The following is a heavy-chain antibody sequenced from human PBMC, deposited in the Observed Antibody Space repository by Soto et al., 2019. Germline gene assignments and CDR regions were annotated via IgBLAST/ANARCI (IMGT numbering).Heavy chain of an antibody. D-gene: IGHD1-1*01. CDR2: IYYSGST. Sequence: SETLSLTCTVSGGSVNSGGYHWSWIRQHPGKGLEWIGDIYYSGSTYYNPSLKSRVTISIDTSTNHFSLHLSALTAADTAVYYCARAPIPNWNYYGMDVWGQGTTVTISS. J-gene: IGHJ6*02. CDR1: GGSVNSGGYH. V-gene: IGHV4-31*03. CDR3: ARAPIPNWNYYGMDV.